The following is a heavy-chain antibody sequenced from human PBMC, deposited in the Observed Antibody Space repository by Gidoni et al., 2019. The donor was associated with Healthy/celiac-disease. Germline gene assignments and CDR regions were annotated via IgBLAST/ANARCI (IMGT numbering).Heavy chain of an antibody. Sequence: EVQLVESGGGLVQPGRSLRLSCAASGFTFDDYAMHWVRQAPGKGLGWVSGISWNSGSIGYADSVKGRFTISRDNAKNSLYLQMNSLRAEDTALYYCAKGMATFYYYGMDVWGQGTTVTVSS. CDR2: ISWNSGSI. D-gene: IGHD5-12*01. CDR3: AKGMATFYYYGMDV. V-gene: IGHV3-9*01. CDR1: GFTFDDYA. J-gene: IGHJ6*02.